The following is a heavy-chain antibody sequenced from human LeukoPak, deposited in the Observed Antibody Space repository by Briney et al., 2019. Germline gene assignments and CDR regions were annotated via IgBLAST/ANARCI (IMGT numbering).Heavy chain of an antibody. J-gene: IGHJ3*02. CDR3: ARDRGDYYYDKPGAFDI. CDR1: GFTFSSYG. CDR2: IWYDGSNK. V-gene: IGHV3-33*01. Sequence: GRSLRLSCAASGFTFSSYGMHWVRQAPGKGLEWVAVIWYDGSNKYYADSVKGRFTISRDNSKNTLYLQMNSLRAEDTAVYYCARDRGDYYYDKPGAFDIWGQGTMVTVSS. D-gene: IGHD3-22*01.